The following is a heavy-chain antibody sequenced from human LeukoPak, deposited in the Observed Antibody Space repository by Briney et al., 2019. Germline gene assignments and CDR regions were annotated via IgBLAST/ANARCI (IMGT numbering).Heavy chain of an antibody. CDR1: GFIFSDHY. CDR3: TKALGATISD. V-gene: IGHV3-72*01. Sequence: GGSLRLSCAASGFIFSDHYMDWVRQAPGKGLEWVGRSRNKPNSYTTEYAASVKGRFTISRDDSKKSLYLQMNSLKTEDTAVYYCTKALGATISDWGQGTPVTVSS. D-gene: IGHD1-26*01. CDR2: SRNKPNSYTT. J-gene: IGHJ4*02.